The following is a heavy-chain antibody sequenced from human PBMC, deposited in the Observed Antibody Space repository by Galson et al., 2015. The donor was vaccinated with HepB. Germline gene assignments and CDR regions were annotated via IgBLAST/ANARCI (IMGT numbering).Heavy chain of an antibody. CDR3: ARSTLTAMVNLWYFDL. D-gene: IGHD5-18*01. Sequence: SLRLSCAASGFTFSSYAMSWVRQAPGKGLEWVSAISSSGGSTYYADSVKGRFTISRDNPKNTVYLQMNSLRAEDTAVYYCARSTLTAMVNLWYFDLWGRGTLVTVSS. CDR1: GFTFSSYA. J-gene: IGHJ2*01. CDR2: ISSSGGST. V-gene: IGHV3-23*01.